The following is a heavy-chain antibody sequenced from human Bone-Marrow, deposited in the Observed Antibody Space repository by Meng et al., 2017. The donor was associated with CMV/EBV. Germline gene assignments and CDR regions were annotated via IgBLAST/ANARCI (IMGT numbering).Heavy chain of an antibody. CDR2: INHSGST. Sequence: SETLSLTCAVYGGSFSGYYWSWIRQPPGKGLEWIGEINHSGSTNYNPSLKSRVTISVDTSKNQFSLKLSSVTAADTAVYYCAKGYSNYRAWGQGTLVTVSS. J-gene: IGHJ5*02. V-gene: IGHV4-34*01. D-gene: IGHD4-11*01. CDR3: AKGYSNYRA. CDR1: GGSFSGYY.